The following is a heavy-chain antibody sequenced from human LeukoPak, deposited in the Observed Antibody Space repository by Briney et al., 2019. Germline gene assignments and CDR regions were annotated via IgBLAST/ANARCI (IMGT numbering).Heavy chain of an antibody. V-gene: IGHV1-2*02. Sequence: ASVKVSCKASGYTFTGYYMHWVRQAPGQGLEWMGWINPNSGGTNYAQKFQGRVTMTRDTSISTAYVELSRLRSDDTAVYYCARTSHYYDSSGYYYPYYYYGMDVWGQGTTVTVSS. CDR3: ARTSHYYDSSGYYYPYYYYGMDV. CDR1: GYTFTGYY. CDR2: INPNSGGT. J-gene: IGHJ6*02. D-gene: IGHD3-22*01.